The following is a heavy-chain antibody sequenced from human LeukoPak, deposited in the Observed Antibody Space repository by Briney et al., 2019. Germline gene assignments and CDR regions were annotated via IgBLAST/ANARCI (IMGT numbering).Heavy chain of an antibody. CDR2: IKSKTDGGTT. D-gene: IGHD6-19*01. J-gene: IGHJ4*02. CDR1: GFTFSNGW. V-gene: IGHV3-15*07. Sequence: GGSLRLSCAASGFTFSNGWMNWVRQAPGKGLEWVGRIKSKTDGGTTDYAAPVKDRFTISSDDSKNTLYLQMNSLKTDDTAVYYCVTGGPDSSGWYKDLDSWGQGTLVTVSS. CDR3: VTGGPDSSGWYKDLDS.